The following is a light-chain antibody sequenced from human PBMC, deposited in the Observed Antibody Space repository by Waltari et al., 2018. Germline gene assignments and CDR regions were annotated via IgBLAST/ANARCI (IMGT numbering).Light chain of an antibody. V-gene: IGLV2-18*02. CDR3: SSYTTSSTVI. CDR2: EVT. CDR1: RSDLGSYNF. Sequence: QSALIQPPSVSGSPGQSVALYCTGTRSDLGSYNFVSWSQQFPGTAPKLLIYEVTNRPAGVPDRFSGSKSGYTASLAISGLQPEDEADYYCSSYTTSSTVIFGGGTKLTVL. J-gene: IGLJ2*01.